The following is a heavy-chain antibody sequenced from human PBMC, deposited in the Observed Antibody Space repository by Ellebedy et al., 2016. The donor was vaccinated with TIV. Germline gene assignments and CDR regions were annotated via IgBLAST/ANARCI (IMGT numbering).Heavy chain of an antibody. CDR2: INHRGST. J-gene: IGHJ5*02. Sequence: MPSETLSLTCAVYGGSFSGYYWSFIRQPPGKGLEWIGEINHRGSTNYNASLKRRVTISVDTSKNQFSLKLSSVTAADTAIYFCAGAYLGDPHWFDPWGQGIPVIVSS. CDR3: AGAYLGDPHWFDP. CDR1: GGSFSGYY. V-gene: IGHV4-34*01. D-gene: IGHD3-16*01.